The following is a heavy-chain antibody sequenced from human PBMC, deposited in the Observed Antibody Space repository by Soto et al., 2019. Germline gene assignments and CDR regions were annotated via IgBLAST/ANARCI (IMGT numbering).Heavy chain of an antibody. Sequence: QVQLVQSGAEVKKPGTSVKVSCKASGGTFSSYAISWVRQAPGQGLEWRGGIIPIFGTSNYAQKFQGRVTITADESASTAYMELSSLRSEDTAVYYCGAVIVGGIDAFDIWGQGTMVAVSS. D-gene: IGHD3-22*01. CDR2: IIPIFGTS. V-gene: IGHV1-69*01. CDR3: GAVIVGGIDAFDI. CDR1: GGTFSSYA. J-gene: IGHJ3*02.